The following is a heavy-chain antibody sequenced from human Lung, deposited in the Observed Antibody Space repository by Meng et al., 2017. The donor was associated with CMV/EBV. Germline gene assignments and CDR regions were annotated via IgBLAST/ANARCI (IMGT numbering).Heavy chain of an antibody. Sequence: LTCTVSVGPIKNPNYYWSWNRHQPGKGLEWLGYSYYTGAYYNPSLASRIFISLDSSSNRYSLTLRAVTAADTALYFCARMRGSGSEDYWGPGTLVTVSS. CDR3: ARMRGSGSEDY. V-gene: IGHV4-31*03. CDR1: VGPIKNPNYY. J-gene: IGHJ4*02. CDR2: SYYTGA. D-gene: IGHD3-10*01.